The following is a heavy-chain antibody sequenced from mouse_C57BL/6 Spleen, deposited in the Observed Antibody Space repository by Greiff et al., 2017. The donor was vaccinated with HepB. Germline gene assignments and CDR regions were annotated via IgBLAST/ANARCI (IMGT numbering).Heavy chain of an antibody. J-gene: IGHJ1*03. CDR3: ARPSEGYFDV. Sequence: DVKLVESGGGLVKPGGSLKLSCAASGFTFSDYGMHWVRQAPEKGLEWVAYISSGSSTIYYADTVKGRFTISRDNAKNTLFLQMTSLRSEDTAMYYCARPSEGYFDVWGTGTTVTVSS. CDR1: GFTFSDYG. CDR2: ISSGSSTI. V-gene: IGHV5-17*01.